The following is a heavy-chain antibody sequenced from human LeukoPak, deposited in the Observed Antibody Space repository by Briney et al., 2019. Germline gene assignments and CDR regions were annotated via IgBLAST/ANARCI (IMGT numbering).Heavy chain of an antibody. CDR1: GGSISSSNW. CDR3: ARVNAMVRGVPTLYYFDY. J-gene: IGHJ4*02. CDR2: IYHSGST. D-gene: IGHD3-10*01. Sequence: SGTLSLTCAVSGGSISSSNWWSWVRQPPGKGLEWIGEIYHSGSTNYNPSLKSRVTISVDTSKNQFSLKLSSVTAADTAVYYCARVNAMVRGVPTLYYFDYWGQGTLVTVSS. V-gene: IGHV4-4*02.